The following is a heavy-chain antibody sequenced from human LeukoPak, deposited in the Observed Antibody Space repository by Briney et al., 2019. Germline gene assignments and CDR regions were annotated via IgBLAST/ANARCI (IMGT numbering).Heavy chain of an antibody. Sequence: GGSLRLSCAASGLTVTSAWTNWVRQAPGRGLEWVGRIASKTDGGTTDYAAPVKGRFTISRDDSKNTLFLQMNSLKTEDTAVYYCTTGIRGDCGQGTLVTVSS. CDR1: GLTVTSAW. V-gene: IGHV3-15*04. CDR2: IASKTDGGTT. J-gene: IGHJ4*02. CDR3: TTGIRGD.